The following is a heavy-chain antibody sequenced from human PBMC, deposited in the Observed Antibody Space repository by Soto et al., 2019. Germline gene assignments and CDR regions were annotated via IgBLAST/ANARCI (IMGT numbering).Heavy chain of an antibody. J-gene: IGHJ6*02. V-gene: IGHV3-48*02. D-gene: IGHD1-7*01. CDR1: GFTFDSYS. CDR2: IDSSSSNK. CDR3: ARGNLDV. Sequence: GGSLRLSCAASGFTFDSYSMNWVRQAPGKGLEWVSYIDSSSSNKHYADSVKGRFTISRDNAKNALNLQMSSLRDEDTAVYYCARGNLDVWGQGTTVTVSS.